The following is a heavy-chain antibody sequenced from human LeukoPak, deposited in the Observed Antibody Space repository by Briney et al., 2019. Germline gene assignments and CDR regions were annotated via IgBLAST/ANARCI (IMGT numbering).Heavy chain of an antibody. J-gene: IGHJ4*02. CDR3: AREGPRGNSQFDY. CDR2: IWYDGSNK. D-gene: IGHD2/OR15-2a*01. Sequence: GGSLRLSCAASGSTFSNYGMHWVRQAPGKGLEWVALIWYDGSNKYYADSVKGRLTISRDNSKNTLFLQMNSLRAEDTAVYYCAREGPRGNSQFDYWGQGTLVTVSS. V-gene: IGHV3-33*01. CDR1: GSTFSNYG.